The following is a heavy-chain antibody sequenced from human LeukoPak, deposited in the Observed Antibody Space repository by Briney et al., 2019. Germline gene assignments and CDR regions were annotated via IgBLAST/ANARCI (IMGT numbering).Heavy chain of an antibody. D-gene: IGHD3-10*01. CDR1: GFTFSYYA. CDR3: ARDLGPYGSGSSADY. V-gene: IGHV3-23*01. CDR2: ISGSGGST. J-gene: IGHJ4*02. Sequence: GGSLRLSCAASGFTFSYYAMSWVRQAPGKGLEWVSGISGSGGSTYYADSVKGRFTISRDNSKNTLYLQMNSLRGEDTAVYYCARDLGPYGSGSSADYWGQGTLVTVSS.